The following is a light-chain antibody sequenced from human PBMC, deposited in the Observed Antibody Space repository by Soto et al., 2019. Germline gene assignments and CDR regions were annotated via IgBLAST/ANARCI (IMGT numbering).Light chain of an antibody. CDR2: DAS. V-gene: IGKV3-11*01. CDR1: QSVSSY. CDR3: QQRSEWPPT. J-gene: IGKJ5*01. Sequence: EIVLTQSPATLSFSPGERATLSCRASQSVSSYLAWYQQKPGQAPRLLIYDASNRATGIPARFSGSGSGSDFTLTISSLEPEDFAVYYCQQRSEWPPTFGQGTRLEIK.